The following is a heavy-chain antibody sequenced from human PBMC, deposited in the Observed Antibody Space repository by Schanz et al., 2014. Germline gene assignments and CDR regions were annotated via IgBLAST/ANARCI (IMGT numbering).Heavy chain of an antibody. V-gene: IGHV3-30-3*01. Sequence: MQLLESGGGLAQPGGSLRLSCAASGFTLSNYAMSWVRQAPGKGLEWVAAITTAGTKMYYADSVRGRFTVSRDNSKNTLYLEVNSLRPEDTALYYCAKGRFGELSAFDIWGQGTMVTVSS. CDR2: ITTAGTKM. D-gene: IGHD3-10*01. J-gene: IGHJ3*02. CDR1: GFTLSNYA. CDR3: AKGRFGELSAFDI.